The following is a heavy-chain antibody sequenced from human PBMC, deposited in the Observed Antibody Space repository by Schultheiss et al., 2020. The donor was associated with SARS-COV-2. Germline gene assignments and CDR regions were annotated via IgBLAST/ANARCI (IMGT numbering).Heavy chain of an antibody. CDR3: ARDRYDFWSGYVSYWYFDL. V-gene: IGHV1-18*01. Sequence: ASVKVSCKASGYTFTSYGISWVRQVPGKGLEWMGGFDPEDGETIYAQKFQGRVTMTTDTSTSTAYMELRSLRSDDTAVYYCARDRYDFWSGYVSYWYFDLWGRGTLVTVAS. D-gene: IGHD3-3*01. CDR1: GYTFTSYG. CDR2: FDPEDGET. J-gene: IGHJ2*01.